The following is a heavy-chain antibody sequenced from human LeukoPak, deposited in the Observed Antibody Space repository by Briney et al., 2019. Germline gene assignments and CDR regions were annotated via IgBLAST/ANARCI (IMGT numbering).Heavy chain of an antibody. CDR2: INHSGST. D-gene: IGHD2-15*01. CDR3: ARGQEDIVVVVAAHISYYFDY. Sequence: SETLSLTCAVYGGSFSGYYWSWIRQPPGKGLEWIGEINHSGSTNYNPSLKSRVTISVDTSKNQFSPKLSSVTAADTAVYYCARGQEDIVVVVAAHISYYFDYWGQGTLVTVSS. V-gene: IGHV4-34*01. J-gene: IGHJ4*02. CDR1: GGSFSGYY.